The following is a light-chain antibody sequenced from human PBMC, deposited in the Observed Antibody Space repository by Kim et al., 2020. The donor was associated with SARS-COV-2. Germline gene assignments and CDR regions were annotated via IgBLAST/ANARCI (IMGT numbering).Light chain of an antibody. CDR1: TNAIGGYKY. V-gene: IGLV2-8*01. CDR2: EVN. CDR3: SSFAGRNTIGV. J-gene: IGLJ3*02. Sequence: SFTITCTGTTNAIGGYKYVSWYQQRPGKTPRIMIFEVNKRPSGVPDRCAGCKSGNTASLTVFGLQAEDEADYYCSSFAGRNTIGVFGGGTQLTVL.